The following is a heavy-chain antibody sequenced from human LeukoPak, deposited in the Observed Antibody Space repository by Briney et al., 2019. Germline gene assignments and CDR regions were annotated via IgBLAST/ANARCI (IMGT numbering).Heavy chain of an antibody. Sequence: GESLKISCKGSGYSFTSYWIGWVRQTPRRRQELMGIIYPGDSDTRYSPSFQGQVTISADKSISTAYLQWSSLKASDTAMYYCARHTDYYYMDVWGKGTTVTVSS. CDR3: ARHTDYYYMDV. V-gene: IGHV5-51*01. CDR1: GYSFTSYW. CDR2: IYPGDSDT. J-gene: IGHJ6*03.